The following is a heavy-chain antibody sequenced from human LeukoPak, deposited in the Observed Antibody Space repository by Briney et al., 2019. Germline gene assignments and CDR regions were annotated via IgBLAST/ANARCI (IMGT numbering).Heavy chain of an antibody. J-gene: IGHJ6*03. D-gene: IGHD6-19*01. Sequence: GGSLRLSCAASGFTFSNYGMSWVRQAPGKGLEWVSGINWNGGSTGYADSVKGRFTISKDNAKNSLYLQMNSLRAEDTALYYCARGGIAVAGDYYYYYMDVWGKGTTVTVSS. CDR2: INWNGGST. CDR3: ARGGIAVAGDYYYYYMDV. CDR1: GFTFSNYG. V-gene: IGHV3-20*04.